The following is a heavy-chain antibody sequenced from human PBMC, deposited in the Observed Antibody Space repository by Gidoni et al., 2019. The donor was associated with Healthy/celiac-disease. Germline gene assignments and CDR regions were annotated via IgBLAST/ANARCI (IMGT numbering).Heavy chain of an antibody. CDR1: GGSLSDSY. CDR3: VRGSRFWPY. CDR2: INHSGSS. D-gene: IGHD3-3*01. J-gene: IGHJ4*02. Sequence: QVQLQQWGAGLLKPSETLSLTCAVYGGSLSDSYWSWIRQPPGKGLEWIGEINHSGSSNYNPSLKSRVTISVDTSKNRFSRSLSSVTAAETAVYYCVRGSRFWPYWGQGTLVTVSS. V-gene: IGHV4-34*01.